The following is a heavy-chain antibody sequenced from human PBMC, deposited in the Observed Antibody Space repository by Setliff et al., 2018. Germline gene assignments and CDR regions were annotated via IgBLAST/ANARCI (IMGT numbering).Heavy chain of an antibody. D-gene: IGHD1-1*01. Sequence: GGSLRLSCEASGFIFSNYAMDWVRQAPGKGLEWVSAISGSGGSTYYADSVKGRFTISRDNSKNTLYLQMNSLRAEDTAVYYCAKSNLERSDYWGQGTLVTVSS. J-gene: IGHJ4*02. CDR3: AKSNLERSDY. CDR2: ISGSGGST. CDR1: GFIFSNYA. V-gene: IGHV3-23*01.